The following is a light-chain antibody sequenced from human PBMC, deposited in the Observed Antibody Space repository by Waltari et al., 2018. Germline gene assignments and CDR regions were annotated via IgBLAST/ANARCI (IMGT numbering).Light chain of an antibody. CDR1: QSVNGW. CDR2: KTS. J-gene: IGKJ1*01. Sequence: DIQMTQSPSTLSASVGDRVTISCRASQSVNGWLAWYQQIPGKAPKGLIYKTSRLQSGVPSRISGSGSGTEFTLTISCLQPDDFATYYCQQYYTFPKTFGQGTKV. CDR3: QQYYTFPKT. V-gene: IGKV1-5*03.